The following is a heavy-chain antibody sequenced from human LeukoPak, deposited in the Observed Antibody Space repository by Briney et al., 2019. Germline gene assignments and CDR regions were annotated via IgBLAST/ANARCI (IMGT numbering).Heavy chain of an antibody. J-gene: IGHJ4*02. CDR3: ARQGGYSSGWYGRYYFDY. D-gene: IGHD6-19*01. V-gene: IGHV4-34*01. CDR2: INHSEST. CDR1: GGSFSGYY. Sequence: PSETLSLTCAVYGGSFSGYYWSWIRQPPGKGLEWIGQINHSESTNYNPSLKSRVTTSVDTSTNQFSMKLSSVTAADTAVYYWARQGGYSSGWYGRYYFDYWGQGTLVTVSS.